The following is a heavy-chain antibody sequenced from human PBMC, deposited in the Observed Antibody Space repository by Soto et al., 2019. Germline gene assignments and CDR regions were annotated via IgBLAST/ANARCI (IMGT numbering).Heavy chain of an antibody. D-gene: IGHD2-2*01. CDR3: VRVVPAATFDY. CDR1: GGSISSYY. J-gene: IGHJ4*02. CDR2: IYYSGST. Sequence: PSETLSLTCTVSGGSISSYYWSWIRQPPGKGLEWIGNIYYSGSTYYNPSLKSRVTISIDRSKNQFYLKVSTVTAADTAVYYCVRVVPAATFDYWGQGALVTVSS. V-gene: IGHV4-59*01.